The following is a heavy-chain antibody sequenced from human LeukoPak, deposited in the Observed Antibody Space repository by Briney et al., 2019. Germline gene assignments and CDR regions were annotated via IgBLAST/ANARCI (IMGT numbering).Heavy chain of an antibody. V-gene: IGHV3-23*01. J-gene: IGHJ4*02. CDR1: GFTFSSYA. CDR3: AKGPSIVVVVAALGY. D-gene: IGHD2-15*01. Sequence: GGSLRLSCAASGFTFSSYAMSWVRQAPGKGLEWVSAISGSGGSTYYADSVKGRFTISRDNSKNTLYLQMNSLRAKDTAVYYCAKGPSIVVVVAALGYWGQGTLVTVSS. CDR2: ISGSGGST.